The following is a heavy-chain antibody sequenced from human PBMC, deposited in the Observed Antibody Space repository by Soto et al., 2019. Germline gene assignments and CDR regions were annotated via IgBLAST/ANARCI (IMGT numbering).Heavy chain of an antibody. CDR3: ARERVLYYGSGSYYNDLVGMDV. Sequence: SETLSLTCTVSGGSISSGGYYWSWIRQHPGKGLEWIGYIYYSGSTYYNPSLKSRVTISVDTSKNQFSLKLSSVTAADTAVYYCARERVLYYGSGSYYNDLVGMDVWGQGTTVTVSS. CDR1: GGSISSGGYY. D-gene: IGHD3-10*01. CDR2: IYYSGST. J-gene: IGHJ6*02. V-gene: IGHV4-31*03.